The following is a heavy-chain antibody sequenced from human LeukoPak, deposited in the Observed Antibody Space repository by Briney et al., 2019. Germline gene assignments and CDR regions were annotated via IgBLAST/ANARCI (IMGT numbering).Heavy chain of an antibody. CDR2: IYYSGST. V-gene: IGHV4-39*01. J-gene: IGHJ4*02. CDR1: GGSISSSSYY. CDR3: AGHPRDGYKRGFDY. D-gene: IGHD5-24*01. Sequence: SETLSLTCSVSGGSISSSSYYWGWIRQPPGKGLEWIGSIYYSGSTYYNPSLKSRVTISVDTSKNQFSLKLSSVTAADTAVYYSAGHPRDGYKRGFDYWGQGTLVTVSS.